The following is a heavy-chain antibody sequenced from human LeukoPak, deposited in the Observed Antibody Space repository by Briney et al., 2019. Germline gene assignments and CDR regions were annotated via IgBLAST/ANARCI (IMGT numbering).Heavy chain of an antibody. J-gene: IGHJ4*02. D-gene: IGHD4-23*01. V-gene: IGHV1-2*02. CDR2: INGNSCGT. CDR1: GYTFTGYY. Sequence: ASVKVSCKSSGYTFTGYYVHWVRQAPGQGLEWMGWINGNSCGTKYAQKFQGRVTMTRDTSISTAYMELSRVRSDDTAVYFCARDQATVATPWWDHWGQGALVTVSS. CDR3: ARDQATVATPWWDH.